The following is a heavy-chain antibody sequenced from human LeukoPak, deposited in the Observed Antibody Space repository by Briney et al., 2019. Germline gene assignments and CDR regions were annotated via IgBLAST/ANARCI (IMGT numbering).Heavy chain of an antibody. V-gene: IGHV3-48*04. J-gene: IGHJ4*02. CDR3: ARDRYCSGGSCYRYFDY. Sequence: GGSLRLSCAASGFTFSSYSMNWVRQAPGKGLEWVSYISSSSSTIYYADSVKGRFTTSRDDAKNSLYLQMNSLRAEDTAVYYCARDRYCSGGSCYRYFDYWGQGTLVTVSS. CDR2: ISSSSSTI. CDR1: GFTFSSYS. D-gene: IGHD2-15*01.